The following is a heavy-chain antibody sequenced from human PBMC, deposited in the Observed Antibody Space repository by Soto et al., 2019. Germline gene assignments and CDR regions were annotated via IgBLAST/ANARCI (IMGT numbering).Heavy chain of an antibody. V-gene: IGHV1-69*13. Sequence: SVKVSCKASGGTFSSYAISWVRQAPGQGLEWMGGIIPIFGTANYAQKFQGRVTITADESTSTAYMELSSLRSEDTAVYYCAGVEYSGSYYHYYYYYGMDVWGQGTTVTVSS. CDR3: AGVEYSGSYYHYYYYYGMDV. CDR2: IIPIFGTA. J-gene: IGHJ6*02. D-gene: IGHD1-26*01. CDR1: GGTFSSYA.